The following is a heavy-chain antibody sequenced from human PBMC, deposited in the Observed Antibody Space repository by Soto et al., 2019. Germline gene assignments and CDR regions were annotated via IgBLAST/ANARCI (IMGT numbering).Heavy chain of an antibody. CDR3: ARVQDGFFDY. V-gene: IGHV3-30-3*01. CDR1: GFTFSSYA. J-gene: IGHJ4*02. CDR2: ISYDGSNK. Sequence: QVQLVESGGGVVQPGRSLRLSCAASGFTFSSYAMHWVRQAPGKGLEWVAVISYDGSNKYYADSVKGRFTISRDNSKNTLYLQMNSLRAEDTAVYYCARVQDGFFDYWGQGTLVTVSS. D-gene: IGHD5-12*01.